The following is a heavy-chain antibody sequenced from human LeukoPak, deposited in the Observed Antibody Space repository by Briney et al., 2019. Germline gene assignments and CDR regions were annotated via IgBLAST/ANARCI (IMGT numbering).Heavy chain of an antibody. CDR1: GGSINNYY. CDR2: IYYSGST. J-gene: IGHJ4*02. V-gene: IGHV4-59*01. CDR3: ARGDGPFDY. Sequence: PSETLSLTCTVSGGSINNYYWSWIRQPPGKGLEWIEYIYYSGSTNYNPSLKSRVTISVDTSKNQFSLKLSSVTAADTAVYYCARGDGPFDYWGQGTLVTVSS.